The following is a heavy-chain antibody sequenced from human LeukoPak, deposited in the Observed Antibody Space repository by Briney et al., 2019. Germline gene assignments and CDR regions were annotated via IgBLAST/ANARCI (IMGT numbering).Heavy chain of an antibody. D-gene: IGHD6-19*01. Sequence: PSETLSLTCAVYGGSFSGYYWSWIRQPPGEGLEWIGEINHSGSTNYNPSLKSRVTISVDTSKNQFSLKLSSVTAADTAVYYCARRFDSSGWSAYYYYYYGMDVWGQGTTVTVSS. CDR3: ARRFDSSGWSAYYYYYYGMDV. CDR1: GGSFSGYY. J-gene: IGHJ6*02. V-gene: IGHV4-34*01. CDR2: INHSGST.